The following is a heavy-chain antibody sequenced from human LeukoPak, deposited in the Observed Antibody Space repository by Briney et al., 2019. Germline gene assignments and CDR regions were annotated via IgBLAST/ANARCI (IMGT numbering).Heavy chain of an antibody. CDR3: AGDKTTGGYYEFDY. J-gene: IGHJ4*02. D-gene: IGHD1-26*01. CDR1: GFSVTSNY. Sequence: GGSLRLSYAASGFSVTSNYMSWVRQAPGKGLEGVSVISNDGRTYYADSVKGRFTISRDNSKNTVSLQMNSLRAEDTAIYYCAGDKTTGGYYEFDYWGQGTLVTVSP. CDR2: ISNDGRT. V-gene: IGHV3-53*01.